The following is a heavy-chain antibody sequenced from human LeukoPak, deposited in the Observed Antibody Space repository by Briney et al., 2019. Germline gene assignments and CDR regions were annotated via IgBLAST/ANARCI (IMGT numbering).Heavy chain of an antibody. CDR1: GITFSSYW. D-gene: IGHD6-6*01. J-gene: IGHJ4*02. V-gene: IGHV3-33*08. Sequence: GGSLRLSCATSGITFSSYWMSWVRQAPGKGLEWVAVIWYGGSNKYYADSVKGRFTISRDNSKNTLYLQMNSLRAEDTAVYYCARAPSSRGDYWGQGTLVTVSS. CDR2: IWYGGSNK. CDR3: ARAPSSRGDY.